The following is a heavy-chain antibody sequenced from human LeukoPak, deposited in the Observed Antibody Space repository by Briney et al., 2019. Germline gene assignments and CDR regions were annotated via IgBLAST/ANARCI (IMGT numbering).Heavy chain of an antibody. J-gene: IGHJ4*02. CDR1: GFTFSTYG. CDR2: IGHDGSHN. V-gene: IGHV3-30*02. Sequence: GGSLRLSCVASGFTFSTYGMHWVRQAPGKGLEWVAFIGHDGSHNYCADTVKGRLSVSRDNSNNTLYLQMNTLRPEDTAVYYCARDQAYSFDYWGQGTLVTVSS. CDR3: ARDQAYSFDY. D-gene: IGHD4-11*01.